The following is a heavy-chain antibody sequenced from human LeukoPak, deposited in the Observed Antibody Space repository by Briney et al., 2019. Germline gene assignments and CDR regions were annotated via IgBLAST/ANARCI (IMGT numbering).Heavy chain of an antibody. J-gene: IGHJ4*02. CDR1: GFTFSSYW. CDR2: INSDGSST. V-gene: IGHV3-74*01. D-gene: IGHD3-9*01. Sequence: PGGSLRLSCAASGFTFSSYWMHWVRQAPGKGLVWVSRINSDGSSTSYADSVKGRFTISRDNAKNTLYLQMNSPRAEDTAVYYCAREGGDYDILTGYYSSWGQGTLVAVSS. CDR3: AREGGDYDILTGYYSS.